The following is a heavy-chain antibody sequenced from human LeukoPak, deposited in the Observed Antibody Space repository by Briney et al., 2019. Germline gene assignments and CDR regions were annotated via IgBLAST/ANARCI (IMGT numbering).Heavy chain of an antibody. CDR1: GFIFSDYY. D-gene: IGHD6-6*01. CDR2: INNSDNDI. Sequence: PGGSLRLSCVASGFIFSDYYMSWIRQTPGKGLEWISYINNSDNDIYYAGSVKGRFTISRDNTRNSLFLQMNSLRPDDTAVYYCASGSSSVGYWGQGTLVTVSP. V-gene: IGHV3-11*01. J-gene: IGHJ4*02. CDR3: ASGSSSVGY.